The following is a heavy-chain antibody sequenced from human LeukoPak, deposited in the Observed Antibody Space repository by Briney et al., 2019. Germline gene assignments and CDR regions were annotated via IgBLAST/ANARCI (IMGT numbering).Heavy chain of an antibody. CDR2: INPSGGST. V-gene: IGHV1-46*01. J-gene: IGHJ4*02. CDR1: GYTFTSYY. D-gene: IGHD6-19*01. Sequence: ASVKVSCKASGYTFTSYYMHWVRQAPGQGLEWMGIINPSGGSTSYAQKFQGRVTMTRDTSTSTVYMELSSLRSEDTAVYYCARDPGIAVAGIPQGYFDYWGQGTLVTVSS. CDR3: ARDPGIAVAGIPQGYFDY.